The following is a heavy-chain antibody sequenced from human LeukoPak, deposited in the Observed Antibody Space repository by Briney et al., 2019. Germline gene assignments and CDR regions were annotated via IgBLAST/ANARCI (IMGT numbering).Heavy chain of an antibody. CDR3: ARWFRGYRDAFDI. CDR2: IYYSGST. V-gene: IGHV4-39*01. Sequence: PSETLSLTCTVSGGSISSSSYYWGWIRQPPGKGLEWIGSIYYSGSTYYNPSLKRRVTISVDTSKNQFSLKLTSVTAADTAMYYCARWFRGYRDAFDIWGQGTLVTVSS. J-gene: IGHJ3*02. CDR1: GGSISSSSYY. D-gene: IGHD5-18*01.